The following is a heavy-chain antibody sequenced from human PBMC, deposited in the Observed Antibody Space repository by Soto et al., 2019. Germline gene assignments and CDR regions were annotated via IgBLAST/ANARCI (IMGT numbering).Heavy chain of an antibody. D-gene: IGHD4-17*01. Sequence: SETLSLTCTVSGGSISSYYWSWIRQPPGKGLEWIGYIYYSGSTNYNPSLKSRVTISVDTSKNQFSLKMSSVTAADTAVYYCARAYGDYVFDYWGQGTLVTVSS. CDR1: GGSISSYY. V-gene: IGHV4-59*01. CDR2: IYYSGST. CDR3: ARAYGDYVFDY. J-gene: IGHJ4*02.